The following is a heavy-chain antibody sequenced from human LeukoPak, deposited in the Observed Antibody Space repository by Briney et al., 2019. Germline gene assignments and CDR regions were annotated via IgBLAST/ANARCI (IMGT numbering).Heavy chain of an antibody. CDR1: GFTFSSYA. Sequence: GGSLRLSCAASGFTFSSYAMHWVRQAPGKGLEWVAVISYDGSNKYYADSVKGRFTISRDNSKNTLYLQMNSLRAEDTAVYYCARLLQLWLRGYYYYYMDVWGKGTTVTISS. D-gene: IGHD5-18*01. J-gene: IGHJ6*03. CDR2: ISYDGSNK. V-gene: IGHV3-30*04. CDR3: ARLLQLWLRGYYYYYMDV.